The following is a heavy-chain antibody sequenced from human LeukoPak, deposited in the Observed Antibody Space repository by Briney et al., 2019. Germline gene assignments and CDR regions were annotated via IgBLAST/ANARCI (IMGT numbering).Heavy chain of an antibody. CDR1: GYSFTNYL. D-gene: IGHD3-10*01. CDR3: ARRGESDFDY. V-gene: IGHV5-51*01. Sequence: GESLKISCKGSGYSFTNYLIVWVRQMPGKGLEWMGIIYPGDSNPRYSPSFQGHVSISADKSISTAYLQWNSLEASDTAIYYCARRGESDFDYWGQGTLVTVSS. J-gene: IGHJ4*02. CDR2: IYPGDSNP.